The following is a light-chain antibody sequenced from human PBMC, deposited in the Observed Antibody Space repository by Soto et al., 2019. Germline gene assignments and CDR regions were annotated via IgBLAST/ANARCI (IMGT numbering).Light chain of an antibody. CDR2: DVN. J-gene: IGLJ2*01. Sequence: QSALTQPASVFGSPGQSIAISCIGTSSDVGAYNYVSWYQQHPGKAPKLVIYDVNNRPSGVSNRFSGSKSGNTASLTISGLQAEDEADYYCGSYTTSGSVVFGGGTKVTVL. CDR3: GSYTTSGSVV. V-gene: IGLV2-14*03. CDR1: SSDVGAYNY.